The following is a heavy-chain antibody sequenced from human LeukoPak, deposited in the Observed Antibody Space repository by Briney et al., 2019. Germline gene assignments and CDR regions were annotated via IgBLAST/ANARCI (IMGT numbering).Heavy chain of an antibody. CDR2: IYYSGST. CDR3: ARGGGYSYGSWVYFDY. J-gene: IGHJ4*02. CDR1: GGSISSYY. Sequence: PSETLSLTCTVSGGSISSYYWSWIRQPPGMGLEWIGYIYYSGSTNYNPSLKSRVTISVDTSKNQFSLKLSSVTAADTAVYYCARGGGYSYGSWVYFDYWGQGTLVTVSS. D-gene: IGHD5-18*01. V-gene: IGHV4-59*01.